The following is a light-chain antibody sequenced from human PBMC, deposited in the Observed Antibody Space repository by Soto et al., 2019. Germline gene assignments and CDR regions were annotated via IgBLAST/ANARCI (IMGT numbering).Light chain of an antibody. J-gene: IGLJ2*01. Sequence: QSVLTQPRSVSGSPGQSVTISCTGTDSDVGTYNYVSWYQQHPGKAPKLMIYDVSKRPSGVPDRFSGSKSGNTASLTISGIQDEDEDDYYCFSYAGYYTLLFGGGTTVTVL. CDR2: DVS. CDR1: DSDVGTYNY. CDR3: FSYAGYYTLL. V-gene: IGLV2-11*01.